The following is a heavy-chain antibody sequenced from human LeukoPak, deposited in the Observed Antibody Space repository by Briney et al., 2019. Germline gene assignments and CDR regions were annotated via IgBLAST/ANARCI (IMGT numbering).Heavy chain of an antibody. D-gene: IGHD2-15*01. CDR3: VRDRGYCSGGTCYALWDY. J-gene: IGHJ4*02. V-gene: IGHV3-7*01. CDR1: GFTFSSYW. Sequence: PGGSLRLSCAASGFTFSSYWMHWVRQAPGKGLEWVAHIKEDGGEKHYVDPVKGRFTISRDDAKNSLYLQMNSLRAEDTAMYYCVRDRGYCSGGTCYALWDYWGQGTLVTVSS. CDR2: IKEDGGEK.